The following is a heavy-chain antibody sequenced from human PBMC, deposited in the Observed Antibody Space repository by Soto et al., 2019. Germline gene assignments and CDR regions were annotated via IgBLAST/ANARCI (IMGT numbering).Heavy chain of an antibody. J-gene: IGHJ6*02. CDR3: ARGGSSSGAGMDV. Sequence: ASVKVSCKVSGYTLTELSMHWVRQAPGKGLEWMGWINPNSGGTNYAQKFQGWVTMTRDTSISTAYMELSRLRSDDTAVYYCARGGSSSGAGMDVWGQGTTVTVSS. CDR1: GYTLTELS. D-gene: IGHD6-13*01. V-gene: IGHV1-2*04. CDR2: INPNSGGT.